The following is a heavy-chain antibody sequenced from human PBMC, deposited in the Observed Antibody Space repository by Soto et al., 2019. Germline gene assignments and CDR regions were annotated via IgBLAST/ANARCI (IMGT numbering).Heavy chain of an antibody. J-gene: IGHJ5*02. CDR1: GGSISSYY. V-gene: IGHV4-59*08. D-gene: IGHD6-6*01. CDR2: IYYSGST. Sequence: SETLSLTCTVSGGSISSYYWSWIRQPPGKGLEWIGYIYYSGSTNYNPSLKSRVTISVDTSKNQFSLKLSSVTAADTAVYYCARHLRQQLGDLDPWGQGTLVTVSS. CDR3: ARHLRQQLGDLDP.